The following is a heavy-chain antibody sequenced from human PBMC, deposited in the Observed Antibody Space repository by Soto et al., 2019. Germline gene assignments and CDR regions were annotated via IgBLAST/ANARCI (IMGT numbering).Heavy chain of an antibody. CDR1: GFTFSSYS. Sequence: GGSLRLSCAASGFTFSSYSMDWVRQAPGKGLEWVSSISSSSSYIYYADSVKGRFTISRDNAKNSLYLQMNSLRAEDTAVYYCARVLWFGEPSRSIYDYWAQGSLVIVSS. CDR3: ARVLWFGEPSRSIYDY. CDR2: ISSSSSYI. J-gene: IGHJ4*02. V-gene: IGHV3-21*01. D-gene: IGHD3-10*01.